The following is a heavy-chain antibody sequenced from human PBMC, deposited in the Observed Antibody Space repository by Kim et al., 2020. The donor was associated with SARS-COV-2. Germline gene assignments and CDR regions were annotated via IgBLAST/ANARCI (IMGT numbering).Heavy chain of an antibody. D-gene: IGHD6-13*01. V-gene: IGHV3-7*03. CDR3: ASHIAAAGNKYFQH. J-gene: IGHJ1*01. Sequence: VDSVKGRFTISRDNAKNSLYLQMNSLRAEDTAVYYCASHIAAAGNKYFQHWGQGTLVTVSS.